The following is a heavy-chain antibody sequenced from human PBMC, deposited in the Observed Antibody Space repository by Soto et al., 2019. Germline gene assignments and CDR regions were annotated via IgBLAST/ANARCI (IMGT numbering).Heavy chain of an antibody. D-gene: IGHD4-4*01. CDR2: ITWNGSTI. V-gene: IGHV3-9*01. CDR3: ATDILFRGGLTQYYFDY. J-gene: IGHJ4*02. Sequence: EVQLVESGGGLVQPGRSLRLSCAASGFLFDSYAMHWVRQAPGKGLEWVSGITWNGSTIGYVDSVKGRFTISRDNAKNSLYLQMRSLRPEDTAFYYCATDILFRGGLTQYYFDYWGQGTLVTVSS. CDR1: GFLFDSYA.